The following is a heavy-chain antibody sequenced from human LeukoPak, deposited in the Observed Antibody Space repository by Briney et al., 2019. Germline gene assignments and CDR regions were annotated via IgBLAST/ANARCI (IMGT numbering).Heavy chain of an antibody. CDR1: GFTFSNAR. D-gene: IGHD1-26*01. V-gene: IGHV3-15*01. CDR3: TTYVGATAY. CDR2: IRTKTDDGAT. J-gene: IGHJ4*02. Sequence: GGSLRLSCAASGFTFSNARMNWVRQAPGKGLEWVGRIRTKTDDGATDYSAPVKARFTISRDDSKTTLYLQMNGLKTEDTAIYYCTTYVGATAYWGQGTLVTVSS.